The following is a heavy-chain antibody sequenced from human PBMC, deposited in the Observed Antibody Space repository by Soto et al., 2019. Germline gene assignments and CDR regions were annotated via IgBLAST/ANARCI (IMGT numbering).Heavy chain of an antibody. Sequence: TLSLTCTVSGGSISSYYWSWIRQPAGKGLEWIGRIFPTGNTDYNPSLRSRVTMSVDTSKNQFSLKLNSVTAADTAVYYCARGSLGPDYWGPGTLVTVSS. D-gene: IGHD1-26*01. CDR3: ARGSLGPDY. V-gene: IGHV4-4*07. CDR1: GGSISSYY. J-gene: IGHJ4*02. CDR2: IFPTGNT.